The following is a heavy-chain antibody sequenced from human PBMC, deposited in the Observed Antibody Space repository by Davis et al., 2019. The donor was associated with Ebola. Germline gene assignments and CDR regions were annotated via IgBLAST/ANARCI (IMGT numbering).Heavy chain of an antibody. CDR1: GFTVSSNY. CDR3: ARDRGAVGFGELLLSSYYYGMDV. Sequence: GGSLRLSCAASGFTVSSNYMSWVRQAPGKVLDWVSVIYSGGSTYYADSVKGRFTISRDNSKNTLYLQMNSLRAEDTAVYYCARDRGAVGFGELLLSSYYYGMDVWGQGTTVTVSS. D-gene: IGHD3-10*01. V-gene: IGHV3-66*01. J-gene: IGHJ6*02. CDR2: IYSGGST.